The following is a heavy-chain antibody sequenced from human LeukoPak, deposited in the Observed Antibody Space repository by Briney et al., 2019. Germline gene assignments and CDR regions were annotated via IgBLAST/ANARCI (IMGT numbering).Heavy chain of an antibody. J-gene: IGHJ4*02. CDR2: IKGKTT. Sequence: GGSLRLSCAASGFTFSSAWMTWVRQAPGEGLEWVARIKGKTTEYPVPVKGTFTISRDDSRNTLYLQMNSLKTEDTAVYYCAADAPSSGAGEFDYWGQGTLVTVSS. CDR1: GFTFSSAW. D-gene: IGHD3-16*01. CDR3: AADAPSSGAGEFDY. V-gene: IGHV3-15*01.